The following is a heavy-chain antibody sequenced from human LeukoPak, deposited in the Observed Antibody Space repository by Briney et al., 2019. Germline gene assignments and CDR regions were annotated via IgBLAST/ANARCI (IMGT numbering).Heavy chain of an antibody. CDR1: GYTFTTYD. CDR2: ISAYNGNT. Sequence: ASVKVSCKASGYTFTTYDISWVRQAPGQGLEWMGWISAYNGNTNYAQKLQGRVTMTTDTSTSTAYMELRSLRSDDTAVYYCARGTYCSGGSCYVGAFDIWGQGTMVTVSS. J-gene: IGHJ3*02. CDR3: ARGTYCSGGSCYVGAFDI. V-gene: IGHV1-18*01. D-gene: IGHD2-15*01.